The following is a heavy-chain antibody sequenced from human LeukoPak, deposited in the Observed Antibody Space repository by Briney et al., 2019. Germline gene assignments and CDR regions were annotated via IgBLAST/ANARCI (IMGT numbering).Heavy chain of an antibody. V-gene: IGHV4-39*01. CDR2: IYYRGST. Sequence: SETLSLTCTVSGGSISSSSYYWGWTRQPPGKGLEWLGSIYYRGSTYYNPPLKSRVTISVDTSKNQFSLKLSSVTAADTAVYYCTLGGWELLTYFDYWGQGTLVTVSS. D-gene: IGHD1-26*01. CDR1: GGSISSSSYY. CDR3: TLGGWELLTYFDY. J-gene: IGHJ4*02.